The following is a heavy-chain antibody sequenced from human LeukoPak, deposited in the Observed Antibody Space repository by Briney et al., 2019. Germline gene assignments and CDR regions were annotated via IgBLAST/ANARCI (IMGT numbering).Heavy chain of an antibody. D-gene: IGHD3-3*01. Sequence: GESLKISCKGSGYNFSTKWIGWVRQMPGKGLEWMGIIYPGDSDTRYSPSFQGQVTISADKSISTAYLQWSDLKASDTAIYCARCLFEAKDAFDIWGQGTMVTVSS. J-gene: IGHJ3*02. V-gene: IGHV5-51*01. CDR2: IYPGDSDT. CDR3: ARCLFEAKDAFDI. CDR1: GYNFSTKW.